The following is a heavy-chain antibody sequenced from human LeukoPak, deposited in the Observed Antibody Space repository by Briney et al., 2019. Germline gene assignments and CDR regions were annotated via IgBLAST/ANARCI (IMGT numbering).Heavy chain of an antibody. D-gene: IGHD2-21*02. J-gene: IGHJ4*02. V-gene: IGHV3-30-3*01. CDR1: GFTFSSYA. CDR2: ISYDGSNK. Sequence: GGSLRLSCAASGFTFSSYAMSWVRQAPGKGLEWVAVISYDGSNKYYADSVKGRFTISRDNSKNTLYLQMNSLRAEDTAVYYCARDGLGPDYYFDYWGQGTLVTVSS. CDR3: ARDGLGPDYYFDY.